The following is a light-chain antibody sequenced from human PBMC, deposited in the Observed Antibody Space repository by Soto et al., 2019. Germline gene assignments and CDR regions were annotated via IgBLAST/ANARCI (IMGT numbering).Light chain of an antibody. V-gene: IGKV3D-20*01. J-gene: IGKJ1*01. CDR3: QQYGSSPS. CDR1: QRVSDGF. CDR2: DTS. Sequence: DIVLTQSPATLSLSPGQRATLYCGASQRVSDGFLTWYQQKPGLAPRLILYDTSFRATGIPDRFSGSGSGTDFTLTISRLAPEDFAVYYCQQYGSSPSFGQGTKVEIK.